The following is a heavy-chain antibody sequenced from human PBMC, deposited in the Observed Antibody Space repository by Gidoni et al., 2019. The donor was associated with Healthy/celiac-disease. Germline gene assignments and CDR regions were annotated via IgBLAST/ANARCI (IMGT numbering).Heavy chain of an antibody. J-gene: IGHJ4*02. V-gene: IGHV3-74*01. CDR2: INSDGSST. D-gene: IGHD3-10*01. CDR3: ARDGSQGFGELLQEFSHPDY. Sequence: EVQLVESGGGLVQPGRSLRLSCAASGFTFSSYCIPWVRPAPGKGLVWVYRINSDGSSTSYADSVKGRFTISRDNAKNTLYLQMNSLRAEDTAVYYCARDGSQGFGELLQEFSHPDYWGQGTLVTVSS. CDR1: GFTFSSYC.